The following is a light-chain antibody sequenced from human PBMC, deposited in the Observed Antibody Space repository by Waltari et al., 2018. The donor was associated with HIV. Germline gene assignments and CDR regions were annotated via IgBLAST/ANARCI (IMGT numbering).Light chain of an antibody. V-gene: IGKV1-5*03. J-gene: IGKJ5*01. Sequence: DIQMTQSRSTLSVSVGDSVIIPCRSSQNVDNWLAWYQQRPGSAPKVLIYKTSTLQTGVPSRFSGSGSGTEFSLTISSLQPDDFATYYCQQYKSFSLTFGQGTRLEIK. CDR1: QNVDNW. CDR3: QQYKSFSLT. CDR2: KTS.